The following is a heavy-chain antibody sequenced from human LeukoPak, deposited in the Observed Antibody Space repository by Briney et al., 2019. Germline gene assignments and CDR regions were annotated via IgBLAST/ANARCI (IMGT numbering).Heavy chain of an antibody. CDR2: IYYSGST. CDR3: ARAWYSSGWYYFDY. CDR1: GGSISSYY. D-gene: IGHD6-19*01. Sequence: SETLSLTCTVSGGSISSYYWSWIRQPPGKGLGWIGYIYYSGSTNYNPSLKSRVAISVDTSKNQFSLKLSSVTAADTAVYYCARAWYSSGWYYFDYWGQGTLVTVSS. J-gene: IGHJ4*02. V-gene: IGHV4-59*01.